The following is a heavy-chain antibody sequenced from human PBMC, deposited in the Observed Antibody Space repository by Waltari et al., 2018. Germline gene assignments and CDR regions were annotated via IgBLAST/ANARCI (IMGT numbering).Heavy chain of an antibody. V-gene: IGHV3-64D*06. CDR2: IKHESGGT. Sequence: EVQLVESGGGLVQPGGSLRLSCSASGFIFADYSMHWVRQAPGKGLKNVSAIKHESGGTYYAGYVKGRFTISRDNSKNTLYLQMSSLRPEDTAVYYCVKDPFFYYGMDVWGRGTTVIVSS. J-gene: IGHJ6*02. CDR1: GFIFADYS. CDR3: VKDPFFYYGMDV.